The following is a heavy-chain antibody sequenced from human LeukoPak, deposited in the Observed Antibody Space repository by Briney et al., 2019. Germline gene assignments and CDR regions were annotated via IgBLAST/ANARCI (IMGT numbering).Heavy chain of an antibody. CDR2: IYTSGST. J-gene: IGHJ3*02. V-gene: IGHV4-61*02. CDR1: GGSISSGSYY. D-gene: IGHD6-13*01. Sequence: SETLSLTCTVSGGSISSGSYYWSWIRQPAGKGLEWIGRIYTSGSTNYNPSLKSRVTISVDTSKNQFSLKLSSVTAADTAVYYCARDRSSSWYSYAFDIWGQGTMVTVSS. CDR3: ARDRSSSWYSYAFDI.